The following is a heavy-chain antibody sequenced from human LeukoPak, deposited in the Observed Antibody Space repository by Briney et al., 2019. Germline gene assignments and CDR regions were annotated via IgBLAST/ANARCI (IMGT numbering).Heavy chain of an antibody. J-gene: IGHJ4*02. V-gene: IGHV3-30-3*01. CDR3: AKGASSSSYSSLAD. D-gene: IGHD6-6*01. CDR2: ISYDGSNK. Sequence: GGSLRLSCAASGFTFSSYAMHWVRQAPGKGLEWVAVISYDGSNKYYADSVKGRFTISRDNSRNTLYLQMSSLRAEDAAIYYCAKGASSSSYSSLADWGQGTLVTVSS. CDR1: GFTFSSYA.